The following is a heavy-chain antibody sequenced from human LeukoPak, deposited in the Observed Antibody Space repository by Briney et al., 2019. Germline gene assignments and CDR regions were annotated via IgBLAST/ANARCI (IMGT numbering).Heavy chain of an antibody. CDR2: ISYDGSNK. D-gene: IGHD4-23*01. Sequence: WGSLRLSCAASGFTFSSYAMHWVRQAPGKGLEWVAVISYDGSNKYYADSVKGRFTISRDNSKNTLYLQMNSLRAEDTAVYYCARDLGHGGNAPSYYYGMDVWGQGTTVTVSS. CDR3: ARDLGHGGNAPSYYYGMDV. CDR1: GFTFSSYA. V-gene: IGHV3-30-3*01. J-gene: IGHJ6*02.